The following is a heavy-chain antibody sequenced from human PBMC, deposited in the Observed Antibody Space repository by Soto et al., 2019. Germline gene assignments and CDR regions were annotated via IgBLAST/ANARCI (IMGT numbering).Heavy chain of an antibody. CDR3: AHVYGGYDNFDY. CDR1: GFSLSTSGVG. D-gene: IGHD5-12*01. V-gene: IGHV2-5*02. J-gene: IGHJ4*02. CDR2: IYWDDDK. Sequence: QITLKESGPTLVKPTQTLTLTCTFSGFSLSTSGVGVGWIRQPPGKALECLALIYWDDDKRYSPSLKSRLTITKDTSKNPVVLTMTNMDPVDTATYYCAHVYGGYDNFDYWGQGTLVTVSS.